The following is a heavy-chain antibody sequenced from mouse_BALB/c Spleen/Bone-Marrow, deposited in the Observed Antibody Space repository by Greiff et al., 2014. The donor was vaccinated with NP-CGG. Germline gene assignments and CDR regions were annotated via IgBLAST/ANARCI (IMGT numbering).Heavy chain of an antibody. Sequence: VQLKESGGGLVKPGGSLKLSCAASGFTFSSYAMSWVRQTPEKRLEWVATISSGGSYTYYPDSVKGRFTISRDNAKNTLYLQMSSLRSEDTAIYYCARLRDGYSPFAYWGQGTLVTVSA. J-gene: IGHJ3*01. D-gene: IGHD2-3*01. CDR3: ARLRDGYSPFAY. CDR2: ISSGGSYT. CDR1: GFTFSSYA. V-gene: IGHV5-9-3*01.